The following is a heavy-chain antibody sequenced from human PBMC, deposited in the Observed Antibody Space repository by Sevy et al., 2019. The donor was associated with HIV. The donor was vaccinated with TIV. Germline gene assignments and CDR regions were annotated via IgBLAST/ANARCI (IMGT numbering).Heavy chain of an antibody. CDR3: ARLVDTTMERGDY. CDR2: ISHTGGT. V-gene: IGHV4-30-4*01. CDR1: GCSMKMINHY. D-gene: IGHD3-10*01. J-gene: IGHJ4*02. Sequence: SGTLSLTFSVSGCSMKMINHYWNWIRQPPGKGLEWIGYISHTGGTHYNASLRSRITISSDTSKNHFSLKLTSVTAADTAVYYCARLVDTTMERGDYWGQGISVTVSS.